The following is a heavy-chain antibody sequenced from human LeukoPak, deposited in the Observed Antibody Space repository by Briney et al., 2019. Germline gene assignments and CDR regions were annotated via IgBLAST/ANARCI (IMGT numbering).Heavy chain of an antibody. CDR2: ISYDGSNK. Sequence: GGSLRLSCAASGFTFSSYGMHWVRQAPGKGLEWVAVISYDGSNKYYADSVKGRFTISRDNSKNTLYLQMNSLRAEDTAVYYCAKDRSGYFDYWGQGTLVTVSS. V-gene: IGHV3-30*18. CDR1: GFTFSSYG. J-gene: IGHJ4*02. D-gene: IGHD3-22*01. CDR3: AKDRSGYFDY.